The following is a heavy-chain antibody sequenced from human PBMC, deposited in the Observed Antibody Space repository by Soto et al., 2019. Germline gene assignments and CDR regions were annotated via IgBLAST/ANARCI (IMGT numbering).Heavy chain of an antibody. CDR2: IYYSGST. CDR3: AGNTYYDFWSGYSFDY. CDR1: GGSISSYY. Sequence: SETLSLTCTVSGGSISSYYWSWIRQPPGKGLEWIGYIYYSGSTNYNPSLKSRVTISVDTSKNQFSLKLSSVTAADTAVYYCAGNTYYDFWSGYSFDYWGQGTLVTVSS. V-gene: IGHV4-59*01. D-gene: IGHD3-3*01. J-gene: IGHJ4*02.